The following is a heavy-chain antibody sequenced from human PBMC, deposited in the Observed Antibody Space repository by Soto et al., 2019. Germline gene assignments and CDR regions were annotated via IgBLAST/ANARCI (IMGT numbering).Heavy chain of an antibody. D-gene: IGHD3-3*01. CDR3: ARDYRFWSGYYGFSFDP. CDR2: IYYSGST. J-gene: IGHJ5*02. CDR1: GGSISSGGYY. Sequence: PSETLSLTCTVSGGSISSGGYYWSWIRQHPGKGLEWIGYIYYSGSTYYNPSLKSRVTISVDTSKNQFSLKLSSVTAADTAVYYCARDYRFWSGYYGFSFDPWGQGTLVTVSS. V-gene: IGHV4-31*03.